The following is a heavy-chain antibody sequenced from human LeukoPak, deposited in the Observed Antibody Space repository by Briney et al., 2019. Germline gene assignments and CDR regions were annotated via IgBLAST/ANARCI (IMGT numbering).Heavy chain of an antibody. CDR2: ISSSSSTI. V-gene: IGHV3-48*01. Sequence: GGSLRLSCAASGFTFSSYSMNWVRQTPGKGLEWVSYISSSSSTIYYADSVKGRFTISRDNAKNSLYLQMNSLRAEDTAVYYCASGSYSSLLYYWGQGTLVTVSS. D-gene: IGHD6-6*01. J-gene: IGHJ4*02. CDR3: ASGSYSSLLYY. CDR1: GFTFSSYS.